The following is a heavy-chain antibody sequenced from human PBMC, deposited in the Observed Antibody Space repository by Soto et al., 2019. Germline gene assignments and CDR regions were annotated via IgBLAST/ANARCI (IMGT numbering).Heavy chain of an antibody. CDR2: ISSSSSYI. CDR3: AGAYQDYYSGMDV. D-gene: IGHD2-2*01. Sequence: EVQLVESGGGLVKPGGSLRLSCAASGFTFSTYSTNWVRQAPGKGLEWVSSISSSSSYIYYADSVKGRFTISRDNARNSLYLQMNSLRAEDTAVYYCAGAYQDYYSGMDVWGQGTTVTVSS. J-gene: IGHJ6*01. V-gene: IGHV3-21*01. CDR1: GFTFSTYS.